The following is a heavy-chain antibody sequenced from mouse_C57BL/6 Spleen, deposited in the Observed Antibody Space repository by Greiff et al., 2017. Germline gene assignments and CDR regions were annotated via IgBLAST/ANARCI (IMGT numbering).Heavy chain of an antibody. CDR2: IDPSDSET. J-gene: IGHJ4*01. CDR3: ANGGLRAMDY. V-gene: IGHV1-52*01. Sequence: QVQLQQPGAELVRPGSSVKLSCKASGYTFTSYWMHWVKQRPIQGLEWIGNIDPSDSETHYNQKFKDKATLTVDKSSSTAYMQLSSLTSEDSAVFYCANGGLRAMDYWGQGTSVTVSS. D-gene: IGHD2-4*01. CDR1: GYTFTSYW.